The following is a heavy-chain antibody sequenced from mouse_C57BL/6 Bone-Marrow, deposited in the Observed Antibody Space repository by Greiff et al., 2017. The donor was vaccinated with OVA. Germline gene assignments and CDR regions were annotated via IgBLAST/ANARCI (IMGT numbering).Heavy chain of an antibody. J-gene: IGHJ3*01. V-gene: IGHV1-63*01. D-gene: IGHD2-2*01. Sequence: QVHVKQSGAELVRPGPSVKMSCKASGYTFTNYWIGWAKQRPGHGLEWIGDIYPGGGYTNYNEKFKGKATLTADKSSSTAYMQFSSLTSEDSAIYYCARRMGGYDSFAYWGQGTLVTVSA. CDR3: ARRMGGYDSFAY. CDR2: IYPGGGYT. CDR1: GYTFTNYW.